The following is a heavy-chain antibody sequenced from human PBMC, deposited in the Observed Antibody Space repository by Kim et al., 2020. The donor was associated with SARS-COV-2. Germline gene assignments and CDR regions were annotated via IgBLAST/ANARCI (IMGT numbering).Heavy chain of an antibody. CDR2: IIPIFGTA. D-gene: IGHD6-13*01. CDR1: GGTFSSYA. J-gene: IGHJ6*02. Sequence: SVKVSCKASGGTFSSYAISWVRQAPGQGLEWMGGIIPIFGTANYAQKFQGRVTITADESTSTAYMELSSLRSEDTAVYYCARDHSPAAAGMWGTDYYYYYGMDVWGQGTTVTVSS. CDR3: ARDHSPAAAGMWGTDYYYYYGMDV. V-gene: IGHV1-69*13.